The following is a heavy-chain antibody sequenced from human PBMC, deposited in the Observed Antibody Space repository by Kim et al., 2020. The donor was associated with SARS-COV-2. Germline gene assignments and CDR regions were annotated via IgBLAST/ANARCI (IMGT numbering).Heavy chain of an antibody. J-gene: IGHJ4*02. CDR1: GGSISSSSYY. CDR2: IYYSGST. V-gene: IGHV4-39*01. CDR3: ARLNYYDSSGYYEFDY. Sequence: SETLSITCTVSGGSISSSSYYWGWIRQPPGKGLEWIGSIYYSGSTYYNPSLKSRVTISVDTSKNQFSLKLSSVTAADTAVYYCARLNYYDSSGYYEFDYWGQGTLVTVSS. D-gene: IGHD3-22*01.